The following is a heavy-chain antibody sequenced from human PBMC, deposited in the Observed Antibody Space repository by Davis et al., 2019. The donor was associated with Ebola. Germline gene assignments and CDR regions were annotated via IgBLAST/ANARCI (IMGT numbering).Heavy chain of an antibody. CDR2: INHSGST. CDR1: GGSFSGYF. V-gene: IGHV4-34*01. Sequence: MPSETLSLTCAVYGGSFSGYFWSWIRQTPGKGLEWIGEINHSGSTNYNPSLKSRVTISVDTSKSQLSLRLNSVTAADTAVYYCARGSYDFWSGYSIGYNWFDPWGQGTLVTVSS. CDR3: ARGSYDFWSGYSIGYNWFDP. D-gene: IGHD3-3*01. J-gene: IGHJ5*02.